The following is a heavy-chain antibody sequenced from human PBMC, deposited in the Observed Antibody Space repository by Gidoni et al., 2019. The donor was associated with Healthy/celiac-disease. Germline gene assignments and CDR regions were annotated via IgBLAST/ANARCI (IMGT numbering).Heavy chain of an antibody. CDR2: INHSGST. V-gene: IGHV4-34*01. J-gene: IGHJ4*02. CDR1: GGSFSGYY. Sequence: QVQLQQWGAGLLKPSETLSLTCAVYGGSFSGYYWSWFRQPPGKGLEWIGEINHSGSTNYNPSLKSRVTISVDTSKNQFSLKLSSVTAADTAVYYCARGKVTVTMNFDYWGQGTLVTVSS. CDR3: ARGKVTVTMNFDY. D-gene: IGHD4-17*01.